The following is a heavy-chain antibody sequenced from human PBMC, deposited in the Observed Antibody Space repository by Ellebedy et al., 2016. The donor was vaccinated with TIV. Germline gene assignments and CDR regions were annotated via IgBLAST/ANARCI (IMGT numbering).Heavy chain of an antibody. CDR1: GGTFSSYA. CDR2: IIPILGIA. Sequence: AASVKVSCKASGGTFSSYAISWVRQAPGQGLEWMGRIIPILGIANYAQKFQGRVTITADKSTSTAYMELRRLRSEDTAVDYWAKDPFGGGIVPDYWGQGTLVTVSS. CDR3: AKDPFGGGIVPDY. V-gene: IGHV1-69*04. D-gene: IGHD3-16*01. J-gene: IGHJ4*02.